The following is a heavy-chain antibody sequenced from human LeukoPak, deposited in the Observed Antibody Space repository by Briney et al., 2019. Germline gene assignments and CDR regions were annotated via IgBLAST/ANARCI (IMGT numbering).Heavy chain of an antibody. Sequence: GGSLRLSCAASGFTVSSNYMSWVRQAPGKGLEWVSVIYSGGSTYYADSVKGRLTISRDNSKNTLYLQMNSLRAEDTAVYYCARYIAADYYFDYWGQGTLVTVSS. D-gene: IGHD6-13*01. CDR1: GFTVSSNY. CDR3: ARYIAADYYFDY. V-gene: IGHV3-53*01. J-gene: IGHJ4*02. CDR2: IYSGGST.